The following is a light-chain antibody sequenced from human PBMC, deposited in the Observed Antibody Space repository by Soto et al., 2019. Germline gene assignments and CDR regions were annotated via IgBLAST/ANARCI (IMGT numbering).Light chain of an antibody. Sequence: ERVMTQSPATLSVSPGERATLSCRASQSVGSNLAWYQQKPGQAPRLLIYGASSRATGIPARFSGSGSGTEFTLTISSLQSEDFAVYYCQQYNNWPFITFGQGTRLEIK. CDR3: QQYNNWPFIT. V-gene: IGKV3-15*01. CDR2: GAS. J-gene: IGKJ5*01. CDR1: QSVGSN.